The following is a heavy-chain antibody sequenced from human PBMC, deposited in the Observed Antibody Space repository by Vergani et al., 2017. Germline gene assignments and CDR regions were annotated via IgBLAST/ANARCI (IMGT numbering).Heavy chain of an antibody. CDR1: GYSFTNYW. Sequence: EVPLVQSGAEVKKPGESLKISCQISGYSFTNYWIGWVRQMSGKGLEWMGIIHPADSDTRYSPSFQGQVTISVDKSISTAYLQRSSLRASDSAMYYCARLYGRDSSGNKYFDYWGQGTLVTVSS. D-gene: IGHD3-22*01. CDR3: ARLYGRDSSGNKYFDY. CDR2: IHPADSDT. J-gene: IGHJ4*02. V-gene: IGHV5-51*01.